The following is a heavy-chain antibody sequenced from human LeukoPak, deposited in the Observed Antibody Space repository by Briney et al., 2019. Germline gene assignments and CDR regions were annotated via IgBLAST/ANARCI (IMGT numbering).Heavy chain of an antibody. D-gene: IGHD5-18*01. Sequence: GGSLRLSCAASGFTFSSYAMSWVRQAPGKGLEWVAVISYDGSNKYYADSVKGRFTISRDNSKNTLYLQMNSLRAEDTAVYYCARDTAMGEYYFDYWGQGTLVTVSS. CDR2: ISYDGSNK. CDR3: ARDTAMGEYYFDY. V-gene: IGHV3-30-3*01. J-gene: IGHJ4*02. CDR1: GFTFSSYA.